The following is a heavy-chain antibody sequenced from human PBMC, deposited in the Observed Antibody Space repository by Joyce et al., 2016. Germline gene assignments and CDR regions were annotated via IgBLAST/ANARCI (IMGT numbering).Heavy chain of an antibody. J-gene: IGHJ4*02. CDR1: GFNFGGYW. D-gene: IGHD5-12*01. V-gene: IGHV3-7*04. Sequence: EVQLVESGGGLAEPGESLRLSCAASGFNFGGYWMCWVRLAPGKGPEFVANIDQDGRQRNYVASVRGRFTISRDNAQESLYLQMNRLRVDDTAVYYCARDPGYSAFDLWGQGARVTVSS. CDR3: ARDPGYSAFDL. CDR2: IDQDGRQR.